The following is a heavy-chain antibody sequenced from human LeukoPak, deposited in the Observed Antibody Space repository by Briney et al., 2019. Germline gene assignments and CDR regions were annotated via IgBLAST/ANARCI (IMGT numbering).Heavy chain of an antibody. CDR2: ISGSSGTI. D-gene: IGHD1-1*01. J-gene: IGHJ4*02. CDR1: GFTFSDYY. Sequence: PGGSLRLSCAASGFTFSDYYMSWIRQAPGKGLEWISYISGSSGTIYYGDSAKGRFTISRDNAKNSLYLQMNSLRAEDTAVYYCARRQLTSRPVDYWGQGTLVTVSS. V-gene: IGHV3-11*01. CDR3: ARRQLTSRPVDY.